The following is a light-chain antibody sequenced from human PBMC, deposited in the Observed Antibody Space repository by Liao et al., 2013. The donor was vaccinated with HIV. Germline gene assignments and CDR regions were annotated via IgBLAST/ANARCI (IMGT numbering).Light chain of an antibody. J-gene: IGLJ2*01. CDR3: QAWDSNEVI. V-gene: IGLV3-1*01. CDR1: TLENKY. Sequence: SYELSQPPSVSVSPGQTASITCSGDTLENKYASWYQQKPGQSPVPVIYDSDKRPSGIPERFSGSNSGNTATLTISGTQAMDEADYYCQAWDSNEVIFGGGTKLSVL. CDR2: DSD.